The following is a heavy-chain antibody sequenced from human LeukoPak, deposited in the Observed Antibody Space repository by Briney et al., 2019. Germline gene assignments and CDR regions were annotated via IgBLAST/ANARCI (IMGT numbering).Heavy chain of an antibody. CDR3: VRETTSNYGTFDL. CDR1: RFSSNNNV. V-gene: IGHV3-23*01. Sequence: PVGSLRLSCVAPRFSSNNNVMCRVRQSPRKGLEWVSAISGTGGTTYYADSLKGRFTISRDNFKSTLCVQMNSLRAEDTAVYYCVRETTSNYGTFDLWGQGKLVTVSS. J-gene: IGHJ3*01. CDR2: ISGTGGTT. D-gene: IGHD3-9*01.